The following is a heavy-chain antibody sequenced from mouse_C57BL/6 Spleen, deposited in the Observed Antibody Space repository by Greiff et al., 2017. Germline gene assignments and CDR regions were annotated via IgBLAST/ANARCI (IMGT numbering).Heavy chain of an antibody. Sequence: QVQLKEPGAELVRPGASVTLSCKASGYTFTDYEMHWVKQTPVRGLEWIGAIDPETGGTAYNQKFKGKAILTADKSSSTAYMELRSLTSEDSAVYYCTRKEFERSDVGYYAMDYWGQGTSVTVSS. CDR1: GYTFTDYE. J-gene: IGHJ4*01. CDR2: IDPETGGT. V-gene: IGHV1-15*01. D-gene: IGHD2-13*01. CDR3: TRKEFERSDVGYYAMDY.